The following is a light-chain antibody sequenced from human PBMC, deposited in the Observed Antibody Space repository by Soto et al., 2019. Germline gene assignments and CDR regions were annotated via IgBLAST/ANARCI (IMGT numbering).Light chain of an antibody. CDR1: QSVSYTF. V-gene: IGKV3-20*01. J-gene: IGKJ4*01. CDR2: GAF. CDR3: QQYGSSPLT. Sequence: EIVLTQSPGTLSLSPGERATLSCRASQSVSYTFLAWYQQKPGQAPRLLIHGAFTRATGIPDRFRGSGSGTDFTLTISTLEPEDFAVYYCQQYGSSPLTFGGGTKVDI.